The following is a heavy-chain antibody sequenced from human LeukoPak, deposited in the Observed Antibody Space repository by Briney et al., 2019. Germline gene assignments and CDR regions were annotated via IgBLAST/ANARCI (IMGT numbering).Heavy chain of an antibody. Sequence: GGSLRLSCAASGFTFSNYAMHWVRQAPGKGLEWVAVISYDGSNKYYADSVKGRFTISRDNSKNTLYLQMNSLRAEDTAVYYCARPDYEGAFDIWGQGTMVTVSS. J-gene: IGHJ3*02. CDR3: ARPDYEGAFDI. D-gene: IGHD4-17*01. CDR1: GFTFSNYA. CDR2: ISYDGSNK. V-gene: IGHV3-30*04.